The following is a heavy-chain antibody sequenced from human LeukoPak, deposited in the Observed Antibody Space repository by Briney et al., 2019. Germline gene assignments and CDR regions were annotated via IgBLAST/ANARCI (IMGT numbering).Heavy chain of an antibody. CDR2: ISGSGGST. V-gene: IGHV3-23*01. D-gene: IGHD3-10*01. J-gene: IGHJ4*02. CDR3: TREEGTMIRGSYNFDY. CDR1: GFTFSSYA. Sequence: GGSLRLSCAASGFTFSSYAMSWVRQAPGKGLEWVSAISGSGGSTYYADSVKGRFTISRDNSKNTLYLQMNSLRAEDTAVYYCTREEGTMIRGSYNFDYWGQGTLVTVSS.